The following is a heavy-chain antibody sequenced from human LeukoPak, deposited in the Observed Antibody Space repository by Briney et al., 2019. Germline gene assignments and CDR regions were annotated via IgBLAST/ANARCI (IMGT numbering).Heavy chain of an antibody. CDR2: IRSKAYGGTA. D-gene: IGHD3-22*01. Sequence: GGSLRLSCTTSGVTFGDYAMSWVRQAPGKGLERVGLIRSKAYGGTAAYAASVKGRFTISRDDSKSIAYLEMDSLKTEDTAVYYCTRDRHNNNYGSRRPDQWGQGTLVTVSS. CDR3: TRDRHNNNYGSRRPDQ. V-gene: IGHV3-49*04. J-gene: IGHJ4*02. CDR1: GVTFGDYA.